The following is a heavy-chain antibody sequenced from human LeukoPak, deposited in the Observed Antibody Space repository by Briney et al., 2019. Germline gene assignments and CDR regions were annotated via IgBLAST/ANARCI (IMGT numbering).Heavy chain of an antibody. CDR3: ARAPHSYYDFWSGTYFDY. V-gene: IGHV4-59*01. Sequence: SETLSLTCTVSGGSISSYYWSWIRQPPGKGLEWIGYIYYSGSTNYNPSLKSRVTISVDTSKNQFSLKLSSVTAADTAVYYCARAPHSYYDFWSGTYFDYWGQGTLVTVSS. D-gene: IGHD3-3*01. J-gene: IGHJ4*02. CDR2: IYYSGST. CDR1: GGSISSYY.